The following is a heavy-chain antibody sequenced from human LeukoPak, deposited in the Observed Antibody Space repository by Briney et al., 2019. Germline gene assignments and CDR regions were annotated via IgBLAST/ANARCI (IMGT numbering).Heavy chain of an antibody. CDR3: ARQDYGDANWFDP. CDR2: IYYSGST. D-gene: IGHD4-17*01. J-gene: IGHJ5*02. V-gene: IGHV4-39*01. CDR1: GGSISSSSYY. Sequence: SETLSLTCTVSGGSISSSSYYWSWIRQPPGKGLEWIGSIYYSGSTYYNPSLKSRVTISVDTSKNQFSLKLSSVTAADTAVYYCARQDYGDANWFDPWGQGTLVTVSS.